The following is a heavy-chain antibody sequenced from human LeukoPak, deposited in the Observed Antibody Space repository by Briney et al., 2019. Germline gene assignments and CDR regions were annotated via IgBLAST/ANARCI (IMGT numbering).Heavy chain of an antibody. J-gene: IGHJ6*03. CDR3: ARDNSMDV. CDR2: MNSDGSAT. CDR1: GFSFSNYW. Sequence: GGSLRLSCAASGFSFSNYWMHWVRQAPGKGLVWVTRMNSDGSATYYADSVQGRFTISRDNAKSTLFLQMDSLRPEDTAVYYCARDNSMDVWGKGTTVTVSS. V-gene: IGHV3-74*01.